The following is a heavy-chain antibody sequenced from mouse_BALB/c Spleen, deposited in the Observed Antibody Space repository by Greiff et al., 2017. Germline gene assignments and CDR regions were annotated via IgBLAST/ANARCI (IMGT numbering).Heavy chain of an antibody. J-gene: IGHJ3*01. CDR2: IYYSGTI. CDR3: AREGYDYDERGFAY. V-gene: IGHV3-5*02. Sequence: EVQLQESGPGLVKPSQTVSLTCTVTGISITTGNYRWSWIRQFPGNKLEWIGYIYYSGTITYNPSLTSRTTITRDTSKNQFFLEMNSLTAEDTATYYCAREGYDYDERGFAYWGQGTLVTVSA. CDR1: GISITTGNYR. D-gene: IGHD2-4*01.